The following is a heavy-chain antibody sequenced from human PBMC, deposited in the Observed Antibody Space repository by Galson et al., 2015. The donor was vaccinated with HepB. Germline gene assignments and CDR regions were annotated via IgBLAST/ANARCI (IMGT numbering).Heavy chain of an antibody. J-gene: IGHJ6*02. CDR1: GVTFSLYG. CDR2: ISYDGSNK. D-gene: IGHD2/OR15-2a*01. CDR3: AKDRWSLSYYPLALDV. Sequence: SLSLSCEASGVTFSLYGMHWIRLAQVKGLVWAAVISYDGSNKYYADSVKGRFTISRDNSKNTLYLQMNSQRAEDTAVYHCAKDRWSLSYYPLALDVWGQGTTVTVSS. V-gene: IGHV3-30*18.